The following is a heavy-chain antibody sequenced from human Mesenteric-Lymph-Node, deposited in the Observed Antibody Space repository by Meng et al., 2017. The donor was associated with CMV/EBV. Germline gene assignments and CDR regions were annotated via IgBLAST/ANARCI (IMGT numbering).Heavy chain of an antibody. Sequence: ASVKVSCKASGYTFTSYGISWVRQAPGQGLEWMGWISAYNGNTNYAQKLQGRVTMTTDTSTSTAYMELRSLRSDDTAMYYCARDRGYSGYEDFDYWGQGTLVTVSS. D-gene: IGHD5-12*01. CDR2: ISAYNGNT. V-gene: IGHV1-18*01. CDR1: GYTFTSYG. J-gene: IGHJ4*02. CDR3: ARDRGYSGYEDFDY.